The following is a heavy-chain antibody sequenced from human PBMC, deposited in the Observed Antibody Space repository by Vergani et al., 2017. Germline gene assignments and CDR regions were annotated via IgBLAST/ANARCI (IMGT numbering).Heavy chain of an antibody. Sequence: QVQLVQSGAEVKKPGSSVKVSCKASGGTFSSYAISWVRQAPGQGLEWMGGIIPIFGTANYAQKFQGRVTITADESTSTAYMELSRLRSEDTAVYYCASSYGDYDSYYYYYMDVWGKGTTVTVSS. V-gene: IGHV1-69*01. CDR3: ASSYGDYDSYYYYYMDV. J-gene: IGHJ6*03. D-gene: IGHD4-17*01. CDR2: IIPIFGTA. CDR1: GGTFSSYA.